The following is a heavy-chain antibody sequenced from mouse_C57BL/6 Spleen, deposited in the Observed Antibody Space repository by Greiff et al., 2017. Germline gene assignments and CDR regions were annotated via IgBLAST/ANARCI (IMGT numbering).Heavy chain of an antibody. Sequence: VQLQPPGTELVKPGASVKLSCKASGYTFTSYWMHWVKQRPGQGLEWIGNINPSNGGTNYNEKFKSKATLPVDKSSSTAYMQLSSLTSEDSAVYYCARTGLGYYGPFDYWGQGTTLTVSS. CDR2: INPSNGGT. D-gene: IGHD1-2*01. J-gene: IGHJ2*01. CDR1: GYTFTSYW. CDR3: ARTGLGYYGPFDY. V-gene: IGHV1-53*01.